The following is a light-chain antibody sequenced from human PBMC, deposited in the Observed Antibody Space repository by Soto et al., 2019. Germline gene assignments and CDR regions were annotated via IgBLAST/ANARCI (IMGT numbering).Light chain of an antibody. Sequence: QTVVTQEPSLTVCPGGTVTLTCASRTGAVTSRHYPYWFQQKPGQVPRALIYDTSNKHSWTPARFSGSLLGGIPALNLSGAQPEDEADYYCSLSYSGVRVFGGGTKLTVL. CDR2: DTS. V-gene: IGLV7-46*01. J-gene: IGLJ3*02. CDR3: SLSYSGVRV. CDR1: TGAVTSRHY.